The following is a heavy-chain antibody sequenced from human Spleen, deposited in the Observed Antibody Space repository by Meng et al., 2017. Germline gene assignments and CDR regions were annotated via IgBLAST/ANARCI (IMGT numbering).Heavy chain of an antibody. D-gene: IGHD1-14*01. Sequence: GGSLRLSCAVSGVSFTDSDIHWVRQASGKGLEWVGRIRSKPKSYAAAYAASVRGRFTISRDDSRNTAFLQMNSLKTEDTALYYCTIYKFGHIWGQGTMVTVSS. J-gene: IGHJ3*02. CDR1: GVSFTDSD. CDR3: TIYKFGHI. V-gene: IGHV3-73*01. CDR2: IRSKPKSYAA.